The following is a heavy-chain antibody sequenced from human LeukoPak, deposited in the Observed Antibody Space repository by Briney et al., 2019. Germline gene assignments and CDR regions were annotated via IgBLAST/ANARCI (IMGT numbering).Heavy chain of an antibody. D-gene: IGHD3-9*01. CDR2: INRDGRST. J-gene: IGHJ4*02. Sequence: GGSLRLSCAASGFTFSSYWMHWVRQAPGKGLVWVSRINRDGRSTTYADSVKGRFTISRDNAKNTLYLQMNSLRAEDTAGYYCVRHHYDILTGPSIVYWRQGTLVTVSS. CDR3: VRHHYDILTGPSIVY. V-gene: IGHV3-74*01. CDR1: GFTFSSYW.